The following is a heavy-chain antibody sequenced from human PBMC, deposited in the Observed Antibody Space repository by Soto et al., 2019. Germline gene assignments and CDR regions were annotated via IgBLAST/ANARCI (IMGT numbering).Heavy chain of an antibody. V-gene: IGHV4-59*01. Sequence: SETLSLTCTVSGGSISNYYWSWIRQPPGKGLEWIGYVFNGRSPNYNPSLKSRVTISLDTSRKQFSVNLRSVTAADTAVYYCAGGGGIYYYYGMDVWGQGTTVTVSS. J-gene: IGHJ6*02. CDR3: AGGGGIYYYYGMDV. CDR2: VFNGRSP. D-gene: IGHD3-16*01. CDR1: GGSISNYY.